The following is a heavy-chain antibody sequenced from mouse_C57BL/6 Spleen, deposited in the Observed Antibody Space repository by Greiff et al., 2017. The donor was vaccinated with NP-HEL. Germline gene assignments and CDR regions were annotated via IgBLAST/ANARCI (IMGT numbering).Heavy chain of an antibody. CDR1: GYTFTDYY. CDR2: INPNNGGT. Sequence: EVQLQQSGPELVKPGASVKISCKASGYTFTDYYMNWVKQSHGKSLEWIGDINPNNGGTSYNQKFKGKATLTVDKSSSTAYMELRSLTSEDSAVYYCARWDYGNGAMDYWGQGTSVTVSS. V-gene: IGHV1-26*01. CDR3: ARWDYGNGAMDY. D-gene: IGHD1-1*01. J-gene: IGHJ4*01.